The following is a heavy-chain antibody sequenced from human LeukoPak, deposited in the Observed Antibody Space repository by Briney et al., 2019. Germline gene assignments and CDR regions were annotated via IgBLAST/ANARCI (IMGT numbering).Heavy chain of an antibody. CDR3: ARGGGAYYDFWSGYYHYFVY. J-gene: IGHJ4*02. D-gene: IGHD3-3*01. V-gene: IGHV4-34*01. Sequence: SETLSLTCAVYGGSFSGYYWSWIRQPPGKGLEWIGEINHSGSTNYNPSLKSRVTISVDTSKNQFSLKLSSVTAADTAVYYCARGGGAYYDFWSGYYHYFVYWGQGTLVTVSS. CDR1: GGSFSGYY. CDR2: INHSGST.